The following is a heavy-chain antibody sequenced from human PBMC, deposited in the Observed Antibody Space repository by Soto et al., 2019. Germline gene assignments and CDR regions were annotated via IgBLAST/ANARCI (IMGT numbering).Heavy chain of an antibody. V-gene: IGHV4-34*01. CDR3: ARRSVRLWFAAFDI. CDR2: INHSGST. Sequence: SETLSLTCAVYGGSFSGYYWSWLRQPPGKGLEWIGEINHSGSTNYNPSLKSRVTISVDTSKNQFSLKLSSVTAADTAVYYCARRSVRLWFAAFDIWGQGTMVTVSS. CDR1: GGSFSGYY. J-gene: IGHJ3*02. D-gene: IGHD3-10*01.